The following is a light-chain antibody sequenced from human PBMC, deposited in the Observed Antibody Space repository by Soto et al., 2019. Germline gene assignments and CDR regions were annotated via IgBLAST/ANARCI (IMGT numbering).Light chain of an antibody. CDR1: QGVSSSY. V-gene: IGKV3-20*01. CDR3: QQYGSSPPST. Sequence: DIVLTQSPGTLSLSPGERATLSCRASQGVSSSYLAWYGQKPGQATRILXXGAXSRATGIPERFSGSGSGKDFTLTISRLEPEEFAVYYCQQYGSSPPSTFGQGTRLEIK. J-gene: IGKJ5*01. CDR2: GAX.